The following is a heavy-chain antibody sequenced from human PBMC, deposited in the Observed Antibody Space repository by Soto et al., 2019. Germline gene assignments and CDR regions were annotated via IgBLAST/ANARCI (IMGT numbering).Heavy chain of an antibody. CDR1: GGTFSSYA. CDR2: IIPIFGTA. CDR3: ARGDHYYGSGLLGDYFDY. V-gene: IGHV1-69*01. D-gene: IGHD3-10*01. Sequence: QVQLVQSGAEVKKPGSSVKVSCKASGGTFSSYAISWVRQAPGQGLEWMGGIIPIFGTANYAQKFQGRVTITADESTSTAYMELSSVRSEYTAVYYCARGDHYYGSGLLGDYFDYWGQGTLVTVSS. J-gene: IGHJ4*02.